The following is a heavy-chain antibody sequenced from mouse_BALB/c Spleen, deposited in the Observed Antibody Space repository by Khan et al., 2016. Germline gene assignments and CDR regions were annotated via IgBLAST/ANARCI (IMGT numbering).Heavy chain of an antibody. CDR1: GFDFSRYW. V-gene: IGHV4-1*02. J-gene: IGHJ2*01. D-gene: IGHD2-1*01. CDR2: INPDSSTI. Sequence: EVQLVASGGGLVQPGGSLKLSCAASGFDFSRYWMSWVRQAPGKGLEWIGEINPDSSTINYTPSLKDKFIISRDTAKNTLYLQLSNVRSEDTALNYCARPHGNYVDCWGQVTTLTVPS. CDR3: ARPHGNYVDC.